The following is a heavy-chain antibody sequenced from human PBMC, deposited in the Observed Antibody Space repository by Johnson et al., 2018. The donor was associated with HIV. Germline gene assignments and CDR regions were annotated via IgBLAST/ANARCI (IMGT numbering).Heavy chain of an antibody. CDR1: GFTVSSNY. CDR2: IKQDGSEK. J-gene: IGHJ3*02. CDR3: AKPLRWDFAVDAFDI. D-gene: IGHD1-26*01. Sequence: VQLVESGGGLIQPGGSLRLSCAASGFTVSSNYMSWVRQAPGKGLEWVANIKQDGSEKYDVDSVKGRFTISRDNAKNSLYLQMNSLRAEDTAVYYCAKPLRWDFAVDAFDIWGQGTMVTVSS. V-gene: IGHV3-7*01.